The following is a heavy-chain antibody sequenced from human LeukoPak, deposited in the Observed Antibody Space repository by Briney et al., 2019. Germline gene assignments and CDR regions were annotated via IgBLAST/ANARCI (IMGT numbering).Heavy chain of an antibody. CDR3: ARQSRDCSRPRGSYCDF. CDR2: IYPADSDT. D-gene: IGHD3-10*02. CDR1: GYIFSHYW. J-gene: IGHJ4*02. V-gene: IGHV5-51*01. Sequence: GESLKISCQVSGYIFSHYWIGWVRQMPGNGLESMGIIYPADSDTTYSPSFQGQVTISADKSINTVYLQWSSLKASDTAMYYCARQSRDCSRPRGSYCDFWGQGTLVTVSS.